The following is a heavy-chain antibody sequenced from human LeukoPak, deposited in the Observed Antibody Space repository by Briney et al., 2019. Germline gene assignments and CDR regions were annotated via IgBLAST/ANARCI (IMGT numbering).Heavy chain of an antibody. D-gene: IGHD3-16*01. J-gene: IGHJ3*02. CDR2: IRSSCSTI. CDR1: GFTFSDYY. CDR3: ARMHYDYVWGSQSDGAFDI. Sequence: GGSLRLSCAASGFTFSDYYMSWIRQATGKRLEGVSYIRSSCSTIYYADSVKGRFTISRDNAKNSLYLQMNSLRDEDTAVYYCARMHYDYVWGSQSDGAFDIWGQGTMVTVSS. V-gene: IGHV3-11*01.